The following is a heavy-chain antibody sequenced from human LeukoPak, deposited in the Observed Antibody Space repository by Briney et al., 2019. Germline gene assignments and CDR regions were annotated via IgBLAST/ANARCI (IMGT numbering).Heavy chain of an antibody. V-gene: IGHV4-34*01. CDR1: GGSFSGYY. J-gene: IGHJ4*02. Sequence: SETLSLTCAVYGGSFSGYYWSWIRQPPGKGLEWIGEINHSGSTNYNPSLKGRITISVDTSKNQFSLKLSSVTAADTAVYYCASMTITLNYFDYWGQGTLVTVSS. CDR2: INHSGST. CDR3: ASMTITLNYFDY. D-gene: IGHD4/OR15-4a*01.